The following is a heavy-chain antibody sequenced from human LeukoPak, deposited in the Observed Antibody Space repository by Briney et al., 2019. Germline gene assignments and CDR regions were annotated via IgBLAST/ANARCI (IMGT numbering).Heavy chain of an antibody. CDR2: INHSGST. J-gene: IGHJ4*02. CDR3: ARGGFYCGGDCYVDY. Sequence: SETLSLTCAVHGGSFSPYYWSWIRQPPGKGLEWIGEINHSGSTNYNPSLKSRVTISVDTSKNQFSLRLSSVTAADTAVYYCARGGFYCGGDCYVDYWGQGTLVTVSS. CDR1: GGSFSPYY. D-gene: IGHD2-21*02. V-gene: IGHV4-34*01.